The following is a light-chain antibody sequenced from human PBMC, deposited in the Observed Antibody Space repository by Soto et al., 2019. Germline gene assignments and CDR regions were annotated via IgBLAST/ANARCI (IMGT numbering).Light chain of an antibody. V-gene: IGLV1-40*01. CDR3: QSYDSSLSAVV. CDR1: GSNIGAGYD. CDR2: GNS. Sequence: QSVLTQPPSVSGAPGQRVTISCTGSGSNIGAGYDVHWYQQLPGTAPKLLIYGNSNRPSGVPDRFSGSKSGTSASLAITGLQAGDEADYYCQSYDSSLSAVVFGGGTKLTVL. J-gene: IGLJ2*01.